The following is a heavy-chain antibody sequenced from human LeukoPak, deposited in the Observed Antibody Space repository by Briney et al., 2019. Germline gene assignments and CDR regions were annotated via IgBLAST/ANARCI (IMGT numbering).Heavy chain of an antibody. CDR1: GGSISSSLYH. Sequence: SETLSLTCTVSGGSISSSLYHWGWIRQSPGKNLEWLGSIYYTGTTHYNPSLKSRVTISVDTSKNQFSLNLSSVTAADTAVYYCARMSPPRVFDYWGQGTLVTVSS. CDR3: ARMSPPRVFDY. V-gene: IGHV4-39*01. CDR2: IYYTGTT. J-gene: IGHJ4*02.